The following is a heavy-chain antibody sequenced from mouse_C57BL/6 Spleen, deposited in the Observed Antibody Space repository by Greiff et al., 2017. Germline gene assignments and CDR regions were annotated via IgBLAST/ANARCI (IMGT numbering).Heavy chain of an antibody. J-gene: IGHJ1*03. CDR1: GYTFTDYN. V-gene: IGHV1-18*01. CDR3: AREENYSNYERYFDV. Sequence: EVQLQQSGPELVKPGASVKIPCKASGYTFTDYNMDWVKQSHGKSLEWIGDINPNNGGTIYNQKFKGKATLTVDKSSSTAYMELRSLTSEDTAVYYCAREENYSNYERYFDVWGTGTTVTVSS. D-gene: IGHD2-5*01. CDR2: INPNNGGT.